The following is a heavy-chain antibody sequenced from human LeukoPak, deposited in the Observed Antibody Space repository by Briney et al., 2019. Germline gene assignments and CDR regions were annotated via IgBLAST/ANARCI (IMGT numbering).Heavy chain of an antibody. D-gene: IGHD5-12*01. Sequence: SETLSLTCTVSGGSISSYYWSWIRQPPGKGLEWIGYIYYSGSTNYNPSLKSRVPISVDTSKNQFSLKLSSVTAADTAVYYCARDPGYSGYDMFFDYWGQGTLVTVSS. V-gene: IGHV4-59*01. CDR2: IYYSGST. CDR1: GGSISSYY. CDR3: ARDPGYSGYDMFFDY. J-gene: IGHJ4*02.